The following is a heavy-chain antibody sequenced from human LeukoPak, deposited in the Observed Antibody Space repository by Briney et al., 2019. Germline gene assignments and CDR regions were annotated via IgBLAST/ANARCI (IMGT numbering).Heavy chain of an antibody. V-gene: IGHV3-21*01. CDR2: ISSSSSYI. CDR3: ARVGHYYDSSGYYGGWFDP. J-gene: IGHJ5*02. Sequence: PGGSLRLSCAASGFTFSSYSMNWVRQAPGKGLEWVSPISSSSSYIYYADSVKGRFTISRDNAKNSLYLQMNSLRAEDTAVYYCARVGHYYDSSGYYGGWFDPWGQGTLVTVSS. D-gene: IGHD3-22*01. CDR1: GFTFSSYS.